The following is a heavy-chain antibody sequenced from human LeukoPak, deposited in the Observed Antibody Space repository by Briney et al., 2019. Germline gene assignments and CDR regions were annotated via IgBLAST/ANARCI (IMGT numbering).Heavy chain of an antibody. D-gene: IGHD5-24*01. CDR2: INTNGGRT. CDR1: GFTLSDYW. J-gene: IGHJ4*02. V-gene: IGHV3-74*01. CDR3: ARSFSGSREY. Sequence: PGGSLRLSCAASGFTLSDYWVHWVRQATGKGLVWVSRINTNGGRTDYADSVKGRFTISRDNAKNTVSLQMNSLRAEDTAVCYCARSFSGSREYWGQGTRVTVSS.